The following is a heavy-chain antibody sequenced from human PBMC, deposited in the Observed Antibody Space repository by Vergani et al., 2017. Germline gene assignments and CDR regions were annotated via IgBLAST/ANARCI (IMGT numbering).Heavy chain of an antibody. D-gene: IGHD3-22*01. CDR2: ISSSSSYI. J-gene: IGHJ4*02. CDR3: ARDRPPYYYDSSGYYSVY. Sequence: EVQLVESGGGLVQPGRSLRLSCAASGFTFDDYAMHWVRQAPGKGLEWVSSISSSSSYIYYADSVKGRFTISRDNAKNSLYLQMNSLRAEDTAVYYCARDRPPYYYDSSGYYSVYWGQGTLVTVSS. V-gene: IGHV3-21*01. CDR1: GFTFDDYA.